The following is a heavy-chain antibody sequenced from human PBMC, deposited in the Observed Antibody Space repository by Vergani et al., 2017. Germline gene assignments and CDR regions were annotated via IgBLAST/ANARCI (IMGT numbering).Heavy chain of an antibody. CDR2: ISSSSSYI. J-gene: IGHJ6*02. CDR3: ARDDRDSYGYVHYYGMDV. Sequence: EVQLVESGGGLVKPGGSLRLSCAASGFTFSSYSMNWVRQAPGKGLEWVSSISSSSSYIYYADSVKGRFTISRDNAKNSLYLQMNSLRAEDTAVYYCARDDRDSYGYVHYYGMDVWGQGTTVTVSS. V-gene: IGHV3-21*01. D-gene: IGHD5-18*01. CDR1: GFTFSSYS.